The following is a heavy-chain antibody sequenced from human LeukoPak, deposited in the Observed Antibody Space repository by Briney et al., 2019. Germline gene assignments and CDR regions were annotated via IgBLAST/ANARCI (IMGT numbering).Heavy chain of an antibody. D-gene: IGHD6-6*01. CDR1: GDTFSSYA. Sequence: SVKVSCKASGDTFSSYAISWVRQAPGQGLEWMGRIIPILGIANYAQKFQGRVTITADKSTSTAYMELSSLRSEDTAVYYCARRSPGWDTYSSSSLNYYYYGMDVWGQGTTVTVSS. CDR3: ARRSPGWDTYSSSSLNYYYYGMDV. CDR2: IIPILGIA. V-gene: IGHV1-69*04. J-gene: IGHJ6*02.